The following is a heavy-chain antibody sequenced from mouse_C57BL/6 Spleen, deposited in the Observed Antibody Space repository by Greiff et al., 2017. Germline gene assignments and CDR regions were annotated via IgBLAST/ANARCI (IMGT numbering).Heavy chain of an antibody. V-gene: IGHV5-17*01. CDR1: GFTFSDYG. CDR3: ARRFWGDGYAMDY. CDR2: ISSGSSTI. J-gene: IGHJ4*01. Sequence: EVQLVESGGGLVKPGGSLKLSCAASGFTFSDYGMHWVRQAPEKGPEWVAYISSGSSTIYYADTVKGRFTISRDNAKNTLFLQMTSLRSEDTAMYYCARRFWGDGYAMDYWGQGTSVTVSS. D-gene: IGHD2-3*01.